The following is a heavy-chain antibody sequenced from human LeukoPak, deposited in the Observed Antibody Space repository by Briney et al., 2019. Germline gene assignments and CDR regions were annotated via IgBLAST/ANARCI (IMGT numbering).Heavy chain of an antibody. CDR3: ARDSIVVVPAALLY. D-gene: IGHD2-2*01. CDR1: GYTFISYG. J-gene: IGHJ4*02. CDR2: ISAYNGNT. V-gene: IGHV1-18*01. Sequence: ASVKVSCKASGYTFISYGISWVRQAPGQGLEWMGWISAYNGNTNYAQKLQGRVTMTTDTSTSTAYMELRSLRSDDTAVYYCARDSIVVVPAALLYWGQGTLVTVSS.